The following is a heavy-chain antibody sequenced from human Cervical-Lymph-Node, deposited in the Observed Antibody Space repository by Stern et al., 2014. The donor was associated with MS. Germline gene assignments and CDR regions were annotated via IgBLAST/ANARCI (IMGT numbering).Heavy chain of an antibody. CDR1: GFTFSSYS. CDR2: ISSSSSYI. V-gene: IGHV3-21*01. D-gene: IGHD3-3*01. CDR3: AREFTIFGVVNDY. J-gene: IGHJ4*02. Sequence: EVQLLESGGGLVKPGGSLRLSGEASGFTFSSYSLNWVRKVPGTGLGWASSISSSSSYIYCADSVKGRFTISRDNAKNSLYLQMNSLRAEDTAVYYCAREFTIFGVVNDYWGQGTLVTVSS.